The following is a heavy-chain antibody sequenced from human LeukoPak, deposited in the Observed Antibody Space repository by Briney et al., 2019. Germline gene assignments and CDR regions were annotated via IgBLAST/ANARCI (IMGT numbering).Heavy chain of an antibody. Sequence: ASVKVSCKASGYTFTGYYMHWVRQAPGQGLELMGWINPNSGGTNYAQKFQGRVTMTRDTSISTAYMELSRLRSDDTAVYYCVTDSVPYYDILTGTFDYWGQGTLVTVSS. J-gene: IGHJ4*02. V-gene: IGHV1-2*02. CDR3: VTDSVPYYDILTGTFDY. CDR2: INPNSGGT. CDR1: GYTFTGYY. D-gene: IGHD3-9*01.